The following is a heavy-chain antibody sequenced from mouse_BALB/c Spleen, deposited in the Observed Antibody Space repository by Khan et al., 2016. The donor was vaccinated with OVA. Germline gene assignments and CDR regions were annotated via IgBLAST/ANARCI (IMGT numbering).Heavy chain of an antibody. V-gene: IGHV14-3*02. CDR1: GFNIKDTY. Sequence: VQLKQSGAELVKPGASVKLSCTASGFNIKDTYMHWVKQRPEQGLEWIGRIDPANGNTKYDPKFQGKATLTSDTSSNTAYLQLSSLTSEDTAVYYCARDLYSYAMDYWGQGTSVTVSS. CDR2: IDPANGNT. CDR3: ARDLYSYAMDY. J-gene: IGHJ4*01. D-gene: IGHD2-3*01.